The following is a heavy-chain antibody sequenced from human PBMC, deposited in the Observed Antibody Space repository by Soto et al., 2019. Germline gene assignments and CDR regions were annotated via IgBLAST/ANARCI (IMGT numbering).Heavy chain of an antibody. CDR1: GFTFYNFA. CDR3: VKDLFGFTYGKFDY. Sequence: GGSLRLSCAASGFTFYNFAMSWVRQAPGKGLEWVSGISDSGHSTYYADSVKGRFTISRDNSKNTLYLQMNSLRAEDTAVYYCVKDLFGFTYGKFDYWGQGALVTVS. V-gene: IGHV3-23*01. J-gene: IGHJ4*02. D-gene: IGHD3-16*01. CDR2: ISDSGHST.